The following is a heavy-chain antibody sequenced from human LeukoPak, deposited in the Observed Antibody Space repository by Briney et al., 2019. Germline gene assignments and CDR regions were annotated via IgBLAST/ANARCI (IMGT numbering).Heavy chain of an antibody. CDR1: GGSISSYY. J-gene: IGHJ4*02. V-gene: IGHV4-4*09. CDR2: IYTSGST. CDR3: ARLSSDCTNGVCYTGPFDY. D-gene: IGHD2-8*01. Sequence: SETLSLTCTVSGGSISSYYWSWTRQPPGKGLEWIGYIYTSGSTNYNPSLKSRVTISVDTSKNQFSLKLSSVTAADTAVYYCARLSSDCTNGVCYTGPFDYWGQGTLVTVSS.